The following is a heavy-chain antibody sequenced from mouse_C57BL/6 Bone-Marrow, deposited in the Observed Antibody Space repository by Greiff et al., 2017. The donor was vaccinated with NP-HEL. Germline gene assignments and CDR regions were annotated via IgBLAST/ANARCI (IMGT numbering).Heavy chain of an antibody. CDR3: TEEVTTGD. CDR2: IRLKSDNYAT. J-gene: IGHJ3*01. CDR1: GFTFSNYW. D-gene: IGHD2-2*01. Sequence: EVKVVESGGGLVQPGGSMKLSCVASGFTFSNYWMNWVRQSPEKGLEWVAQIRLKSDNYATHYAESVKGRFTISRDDSKSSVYLQMNHLRAEDTGIYYCTEEVTTGDWGQGTLVTVSA. V-gene: IGHV6-3*01.